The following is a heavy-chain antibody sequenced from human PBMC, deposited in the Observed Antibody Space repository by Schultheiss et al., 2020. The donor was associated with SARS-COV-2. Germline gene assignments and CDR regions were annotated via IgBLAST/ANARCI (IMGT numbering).Heavy chain of an antibody. Sequence: SVKVSCKASGGTFSSYAISWVRQAPGQGLEWMGGIIPIFGTANYAQKFQGRVTITADESTSTAYMELSSLRSEDTAVYYCARDGLPETRWLQTYGMDVWGQGTTVTVSS. CDR1: GGTFSSYA. CDR2: IIPIFGTA. CDR3: ARDGLPETRWLQTYGMDV. V-gene: IGHV1-69*13. J-gene: IGHJ6*02. D-gene: IGHD5-24*01.